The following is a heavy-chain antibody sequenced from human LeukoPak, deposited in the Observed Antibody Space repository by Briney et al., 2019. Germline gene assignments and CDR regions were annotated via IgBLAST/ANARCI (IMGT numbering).Heavy chain of an antibody. CDR2: IYHSGST. V-gene: IGHV4-4*02. CDR3: ARDLGGGGSYFAFDI. Sequence: SETLTLTCAVSGGSISSSNWWSWVRQPPGKGLEWIGEIYHSGSTNYNPSLKSRVTISVDKSKNQFSLKLSSVTAADTAVYYCARDLGGGGSYFAFDIWGQGTMVTVSS. J-gene: IGHJ3*02. CDR1: GGSISSSNW. D-gene: IGHD1-26*01.